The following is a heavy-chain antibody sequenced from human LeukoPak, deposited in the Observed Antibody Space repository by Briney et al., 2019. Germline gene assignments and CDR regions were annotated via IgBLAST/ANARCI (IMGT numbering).Heavy chain of an antibody. J-gene: IGHJ4*02. CDR3: ARDLYYYDSSGYYIFDY. Sequence: SETLSLTCTVSGGSLSSYYWSWIRQPPGKGLEWIGYIYYSGSTNYNPSLKSRVTMSVDTSKNQFSLKLSSVTAADTAVYYCARDLYYYDSSGYYIFDYWGQGTLVTVSS. CDR2: IYYSGST. V-gene: IGHV4-59*12. D-gene: IGHD3-22*01. CDR1: GGSLSSYY.